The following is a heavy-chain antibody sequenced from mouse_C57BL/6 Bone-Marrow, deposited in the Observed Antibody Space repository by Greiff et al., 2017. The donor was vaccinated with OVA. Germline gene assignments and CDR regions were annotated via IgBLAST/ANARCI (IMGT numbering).Heavy chain of an antibody. V-gene: IGHV14-2*01. J-gene: IGHJ4*01. Sequence: EVQLQESGAELVKPGASVKLSCTASGFNIKDYYMHWVKQRTEQGLEWIGRIDPEDGDTKYDPKFQGKATITADTSSNSAYLQLSSLTSEDTAVYYCAREGSNYDMDDWGQGTSVTVSS. CDR3: AREGSNYDMDD. D-gene: IGHD1-1*01. CDR1: GFNIKDYY. CDR2: IDPEDGDT.